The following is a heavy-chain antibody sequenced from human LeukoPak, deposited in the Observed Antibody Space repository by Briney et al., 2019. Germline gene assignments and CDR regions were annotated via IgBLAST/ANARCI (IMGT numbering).Heavy chain of an antibody. CDR3: GRRALTVAPYYYDY. V-gene: IGHV4-39*01. Sequence: PSETLSLTCTVSGGSISSRSYNWGWIRQPPEKGLEWIGSINYSGIINYNPSLKSRVTMSLDTSKNQFSLRLSSVTAADTAVYFCGRRALTVAPYYYDYWGQGALVTVSS. CDR1: GGSISSRSYN. CDR2: INYSGII. J-gene: IGHJ4*02. D-gene: IGHD6-19*01.